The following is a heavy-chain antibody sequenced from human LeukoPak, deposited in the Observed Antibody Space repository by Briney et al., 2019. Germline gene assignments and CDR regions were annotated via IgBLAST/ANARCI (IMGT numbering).Heavy chain of an antibody. CDR2: ISSSSSYI. Sequence: GGSLRLSCAATGFTFSSYSMNWVRQAPGKGLEWVSSISSSSSYIYYADSVKGRFTISRDNAKNSLYLQMNSLRAEDTAVYYCARRGVDGEPGSYYFDYWGQGTLVTVSS. J-gene: IGHJ4*02. D-gene: IGHD1-26*01. CDR1: GFTFSSYS. V-gene: IGHV3-21*01. CDR3: ARRGVDGEPGSYYFDY.